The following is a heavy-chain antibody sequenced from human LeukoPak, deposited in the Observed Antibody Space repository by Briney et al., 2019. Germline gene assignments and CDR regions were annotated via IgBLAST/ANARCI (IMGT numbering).Heavy chain of an antibody. J-gene: IGHJ2*01. CDR3: ARDGFITMVRGVPWPPSWYFDL. D-gene: IGHD3-10*01. Sequence: PGGSLRLSCAASGFTFSSYWMSWVRQAPGKGLEWVANIKQDGSEKYYVDSVKGRFTISRDNAKNSLYLQMNSLRAEDTAVYYCARDGFITMVRGVPWPPSWYFDLWGRGTLVTVSS. CDR2: IKQDGSEK. CDR1: GFTFSSYW. V-gene: IGHV3-7*01.